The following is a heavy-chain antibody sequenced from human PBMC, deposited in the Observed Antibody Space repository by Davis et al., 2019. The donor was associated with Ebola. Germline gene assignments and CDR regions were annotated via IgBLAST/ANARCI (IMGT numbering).Heavy chain of an antibody. CDR2: ISSSGSTI. V-gene: IGHV3-48*03. J-gene: IGHJ4*02. CDR1: GFTFSSYE. CDR3: ARDGDYDFWSGYPDY. Sequence: GESLKISCAASGFTFSSYEMNWVRQAPGKGLEWVSYISSSGSTIYYADSVKGRFTISRDNAKNSLYLQMNSLRAGDTAVYYCARDGDYDFWSGYPDYWGQGTLVTVSS. D-gene: IGHD3-3*01.